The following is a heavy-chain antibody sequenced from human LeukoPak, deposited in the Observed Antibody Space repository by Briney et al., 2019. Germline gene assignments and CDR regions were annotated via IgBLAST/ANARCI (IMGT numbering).Heavy chain of an antibody. D-gene: IGHD3-22*01. J-gene: IGHJ3*01. V-gene: IGHV1-2*02. CDR2: INPNGGAT. Sequence: APVKVSCKASGGTFSSYAISWVRQAPGQGLEWMGWINPNGGATRFAQKFQGRVTMTRDTSISTAYMDLSSLRSDDTAVYYCSRDRADGSMNAFDVWGQGTLVTVSS. CDR1: GGTFSSYA. CDR3: SRDRADGSMNAFDV.